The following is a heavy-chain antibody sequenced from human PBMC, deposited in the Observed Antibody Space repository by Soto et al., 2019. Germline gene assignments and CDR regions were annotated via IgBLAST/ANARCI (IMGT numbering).Heavy chain of an antibody. V-gene: IGHV4-30-4*01. CDR2: IYYSGST. J-gene: IGHJ6*02. CDR3: AREKYYYGSGSPVDV. Sequence: SETLSLTCTVSGGSISSGDYYWSWTRQPPGKGLEWIGYIYYSGSTYYNPSLKSRVTISVDTSKNQFSLKLSSVTAADTAVYYCAREKYYYGSGSPVDVWGQGTTVTVS. CDR1: GGSISSGDYY. D-gene: IGHD3-10*01.